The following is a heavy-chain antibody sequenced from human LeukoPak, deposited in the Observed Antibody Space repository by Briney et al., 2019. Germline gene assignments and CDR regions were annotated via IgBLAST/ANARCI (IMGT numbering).Heavy chain of an antibody. V-gene: IGHV4-59*08. Sequence: PSETLSLTCTVSGGSISSYYWSWIRQPPGKGLEWIGYIYYSGSTNYNPSLKSRVTISVDTSKNQFSLKLSSVTAADTAVYYCARSFRYYDSWGQGTLVTVSS. CDR1: GGSISSYY. D-gene: IGHD3-22*01. CDR3: ARSFRYYDS. CDR2: IYYSGST. J-gene: IGHJ4*02.